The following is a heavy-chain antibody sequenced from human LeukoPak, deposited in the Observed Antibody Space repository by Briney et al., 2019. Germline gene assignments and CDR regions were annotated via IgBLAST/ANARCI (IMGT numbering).Heavy chain of an antibody. V-gene: IGHV3-23*01. D-gene: IGHD4-23*01. Sequence: GGSLRLSCAASGFTFSSYAMSWVRQAPGKGLECVSAISGSGGSTYYADSVKGRFTISRDNSKNTLYLQMNSLRAEDTAVYYCAKDDYDGNSGPIDYWGQGNLVTVSS. CDR1: GFTFSSYA. J-gene: IGHJ4*02. CDR2: ISGSGGST. CDR3: AKDDYDGNSGPIDY.